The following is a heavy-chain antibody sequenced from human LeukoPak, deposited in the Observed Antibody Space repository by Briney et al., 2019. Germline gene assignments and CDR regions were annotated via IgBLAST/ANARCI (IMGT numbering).Heavy chain of an antibody. CDR2: INHNGGNT. J-gene: IGHJ4*02. CDR3: AKVYVWNEYYFDY. V-gene: IGHV3-23*01. D-gene: IGHD1-1*01. Sequence: GGSLRLSCAASGVTFSTYAMNWVRQAPGKGLEWVSTINHNGGNTYYADSVKGRFTISRDNSKNTLYLQMNSLRAEDTAVYYCAKVYVWNEYYFDYWGQRTLVTVSS. CDR1: GVTFSTYA.